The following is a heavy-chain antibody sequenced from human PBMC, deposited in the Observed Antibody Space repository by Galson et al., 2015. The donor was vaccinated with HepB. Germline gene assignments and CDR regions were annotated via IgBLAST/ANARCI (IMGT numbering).Heavy chain of an antibody. D-gene: IGHD6-13*01. CDR2: INTNTGNP. CDR3: ARVTGVAAAGTDY. J-gene: IGHJ4*02. Sequence: SVKVSCKASGYTFTNFAINWVRQAPGQGLEWMGWINTNTGNPTYAQGFTGRFVFSLDTSVSTAYLQISSLKAEDTAMYYCARVTGVAAAGTDYWGQGTLVTVSS. V-gene: IGHV7-4-1*02. CDR1: GYTFTNFA.